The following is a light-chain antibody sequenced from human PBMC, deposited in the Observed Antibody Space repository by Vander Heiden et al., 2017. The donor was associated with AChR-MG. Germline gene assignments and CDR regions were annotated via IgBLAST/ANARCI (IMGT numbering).Light chain of an antibody. CDR3: RQGTHWPLT. CDR1: QSLVHSDGTTY. V-gene: IGKV2-30*02. Sequence: DVVMTQSPLSLTVTLGQPASISCGSSQSLVHSDGTTYLNWFQQRPGQSPRRLIYKVSNRDSGVPDRFSGSGSGSDFTLKISRVEAEDVGVYYCRQGTHWPLTFGQGIKLEIK. CDR2: KVS. J-gene: IGKJ2*01.